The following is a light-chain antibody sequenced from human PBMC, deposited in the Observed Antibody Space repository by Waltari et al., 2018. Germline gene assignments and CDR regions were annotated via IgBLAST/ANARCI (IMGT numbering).Light chain of an antibody. J-gene: IGKJ4*01. CDR3: QQRSNWPLTLT. CDR1: QCVSTY. CDR2: DAS. V-gene: IGKV3-11*01. Sequence: EIVLTQSPATLSLSPGERATLSCRASQCVSTYLAWYQQKPGQAPRLLTYDASNRATGIPARFSCSGSGTDFTLTISSLEPEDFAVYYCQQRSNWPLTLTFGGGTKVEIK.